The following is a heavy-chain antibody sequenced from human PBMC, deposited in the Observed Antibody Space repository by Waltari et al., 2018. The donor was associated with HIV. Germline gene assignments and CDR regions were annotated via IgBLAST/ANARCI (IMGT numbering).Heavy chain of an antibody. CDR2: GRYDNVNT. J-gene: IGHJ4*02. V-gene: IGHV1-18*01. Sequence: QVQLVQSGAEVKKPGASVKVSCKASGYTFTSYGISWVRQAPGQGLEWMGWGRYDNVNTTYAQKLEARVTRTTATSTSTAYMELRSMRPDETAVYDRARRNCTSVSCYASLDYWGQGTLVTGSS. D-gene: IGHD2-2*01. CDR1: GYTFTSYG. CDR3: ARRNCTSVSCYASLDY.